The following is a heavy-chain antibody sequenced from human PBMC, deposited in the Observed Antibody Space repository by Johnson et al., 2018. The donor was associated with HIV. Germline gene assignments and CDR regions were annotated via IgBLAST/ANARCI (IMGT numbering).Heavy chain of an antibody. J-gene: IGHJ3*02. CDR3: ARARRAAAQRDAFEN. Sequence: QVQLVESGGGVVQPGRSLRLSCAASGFAFSSYAMHWVRQAPGKGLEWVAVISYDGTSKYQADSVKGRFTISRDNSKNTLFMQMNSLRGEDTAVYYCARARRAAAQRDAFENWGQGTMVTVSS. V-gene: IGHV3-30*04. D-gene: IGHD6-13*01. CDR2: ISYDGTSK. CDR1: GFAFSSYA.